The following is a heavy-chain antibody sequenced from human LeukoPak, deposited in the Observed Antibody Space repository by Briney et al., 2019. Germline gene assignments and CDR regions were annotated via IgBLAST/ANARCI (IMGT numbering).Heavy chain of an antibody. CDR3: ARVYYYDSSGYE. J-gene: IGHJ4*02. D-gene: IGHD3-22*01. CDR1: GGSFSGYY. V-gene: IGHV4-34*01. CDR2: INHSGST. Sequence: SETLSLTCAVYGGSFSGYYWSWIRQPPGKGLEWIGEINHSGSTNYNPSLKSRVTISVDTSKNQFSLKLSSVTAADTAVYYCARVYYYDSSGYEWGQGTLVTVSS.